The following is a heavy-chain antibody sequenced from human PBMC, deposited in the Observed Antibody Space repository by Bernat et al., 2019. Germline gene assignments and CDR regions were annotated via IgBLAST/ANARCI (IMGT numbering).Heavy chain of an antibody. CDR1: GFTFSDYW. J-gene: IGHJ4*02. V-gene: IGHV3-7*01. CDR3: AREGGSGYSFDY. Sequence: EVQLLESGGGLVQPGGSLRLSCAASGFTFSDYWMTWVRQAPGQGLEWVANIKPDGSDKNFVDAVKGRFAISRDNAKNSLYLQMNSLRADDTAVYYCAREGGSGYSFDYWGQGTLVSVSS. D-gene: IGHD6-19*01. CDR2: IKPDGSDK.